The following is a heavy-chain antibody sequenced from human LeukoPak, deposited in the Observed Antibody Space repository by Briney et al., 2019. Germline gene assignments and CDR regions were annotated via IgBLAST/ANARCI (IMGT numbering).Heavy chain of an antibody. CDR1: GFTFSGYA. J-gene: IGHJ3*02. V-gene: IGHV3-64*01. CDR2: ITSNGGST. Sequence: GGSLRLSCAASGFTFSGYAIHWVRQAPGKGLEYVSTITSNGGSTYYANSVKGRFTISRVNSKNTLYLQMGSLRAEDMAVYYCARGRDYGDSPDAFDIWGQGTMVNVSS. D-gene: IGHD4-17*01. CDR3: ARGRDYGDSPDAFDI.